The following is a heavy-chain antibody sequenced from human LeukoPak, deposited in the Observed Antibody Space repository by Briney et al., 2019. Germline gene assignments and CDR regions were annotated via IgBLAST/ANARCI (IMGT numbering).Heavy chain of an antibody. CDR1: GFTFSNYA. CDR2: IKSKTDGGTT. J-gene: IGHJ4*02. CDR3: TTGEDDILTGAGELHDY. D-gene: IGHD3-9*01. Sequence: KSGRSLRLSCAASGFTFSNYAMHWVRQAPGEGLEWVGRIKSKTDGGTTDYAAPVKGRFTISRDDSKNTLYLQVNSLKTEDTAVYYCTTGEDDILTGAGELHDYWGQGTLVTVSS. V-gene: IGHV3-15*01.